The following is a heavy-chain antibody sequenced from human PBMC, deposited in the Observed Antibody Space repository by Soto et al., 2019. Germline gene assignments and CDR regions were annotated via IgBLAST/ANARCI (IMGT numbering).Heavy chain of an antibody. CDR2: IIPIFSSR. CDR3: ARGETYLGV. Sequence: EQLVQSGAEVKKPGSSVKVSCKTSRDTFNKYAFKWVRQAPGQGLEWMGWIIPIFSSRNYAEKFQGRVTITADDSTSTAYMELRSLRFEDTAVYYCARGETYLGVWGQGTTVTVSS. CDR1: RDTFNKYA. J-gene: IGHJ6*02. V-gene: IGHV1-69*01.